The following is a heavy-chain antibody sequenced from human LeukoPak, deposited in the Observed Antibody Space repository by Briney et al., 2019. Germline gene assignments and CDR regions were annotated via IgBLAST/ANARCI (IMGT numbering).Heavy chain of an antibody. V-gene: IGHV1-46*01. D-gene: IGHD5-24*01. CDR3: ARIRDGYNDAYDV. Sequence: ASVKVSCKASGYTFTNYYIHWVRQAPGQGLEWMGLINPGGDNTDYAQNFQGRVTMTRDTSTSTVYMWLSSLRSEDTAVYYRARIRDGYNDAYDVWGQGTMVTVSS. J-gene: IGHJ3*01. CDR2: INPGGDNT. CDR1: GYTFTNYY.